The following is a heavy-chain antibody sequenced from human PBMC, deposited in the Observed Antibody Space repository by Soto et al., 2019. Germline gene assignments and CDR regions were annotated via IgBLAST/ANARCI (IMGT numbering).Heavy chain of an antibody. D-gene: IGHD2-2*01. V-gene: IGHV3-49*03. CDR1: GFTFGDYA. CDR3: TRVNCISSTCLPPLSDY. CDR2: IGSKGYGGTT. J-gene: IGHJ4*02. Sequence: GESLKISCTTSGFTFGDYAMSWFRQAPGKGLEWVGFIGSKGYGGTTEYAASVKGRFTISRDDSKSVAYLQMNSLKMEDTAVYYCTRVNCISSTCLPPLSDYWGQGILVTVSS.